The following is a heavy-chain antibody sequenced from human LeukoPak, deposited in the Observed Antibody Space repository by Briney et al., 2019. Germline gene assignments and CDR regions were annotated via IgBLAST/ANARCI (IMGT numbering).Heavy chain of an antibody. Sequence: SETLSLTCTVSGGSISSLYWSWIRQPPGKGLEWIGEINHSGSTNYNPSLKSRVTISVDTSKNQFSLKLSSVTAADTAVYYCARAPGLGYCSGGSCYYYYYYGMDVWGQGTTVTVSS. D-gene: IGHD2-15*01. J-gene: IGHJ6*02. CDR1: GGSISSLY. CDR3: ARAPGLGYCSGGSCYYYYYYGMDV. V-gene: IGHV4-34*01. CDR2: INHSGST.